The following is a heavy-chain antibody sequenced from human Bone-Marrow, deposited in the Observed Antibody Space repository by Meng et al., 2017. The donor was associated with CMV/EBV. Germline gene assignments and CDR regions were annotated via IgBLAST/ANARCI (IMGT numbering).Heavy chain of an antibody. J-gene: IGHJ4*02. V-gene: IGHV1-2*02. CDR2: INPNSGGT. D-gene: IGHD1-26*01. CDR1: GSTFTGYY. CDR3: ARDGAYSGSYGDFDY. Sequence: SGSTFTGYYMHWVRQAPGQGLEWMGWINPNSGGTNYAQKFQGRVTMTRDTSISTAYMELSRLRSDDTAVYYCARDGAYSGSYGDFDYWGQGTLVTVSS.